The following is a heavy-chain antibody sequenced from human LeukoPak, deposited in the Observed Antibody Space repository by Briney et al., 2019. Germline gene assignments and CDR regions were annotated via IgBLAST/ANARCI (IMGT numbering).Heavy chain of an antibody. D-gene: IGHD3-10*01. Sequence: PGGSLRLSCAASGFTFTNAWMTWVRQAPGKGLEWVGRIKSKGDGETTDYAAPGKGRFSMSRDESKATMYLQMYSLEAEDTAVYYCTTDLGLTMIRGVIVYWGQGALVTVSS. CDR1: GFTFTNAW. V-gene: IGHV3-15*01. CDR3: TTDLGLTMIRGVIVY. CDR2: IKSKGDGETT. J-gene: IGHJ4*02.